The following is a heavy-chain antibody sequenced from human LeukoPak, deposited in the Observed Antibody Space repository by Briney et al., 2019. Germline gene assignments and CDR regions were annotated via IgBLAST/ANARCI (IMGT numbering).Heavy chain of an antibody. CDR3: ARIYYGSGSYYNLGWFDP. J-gene: IGHJ5*02. CDR1: GYTFTGYY. V-gene: IGHV1-2*02. Sequence: ASVKVSCKASGYTFTGYYMHWVRQAPGQGLEWMGWINPNSGGTNYAQKFQGRVTMTRDTSISTAYMELSRLRSDDTAVYYCARIYYGSGSYYNLGWFDPWGQGTLVTVPS. CDR2: INPNSGGT. D-gene: IGHD3-10*01.